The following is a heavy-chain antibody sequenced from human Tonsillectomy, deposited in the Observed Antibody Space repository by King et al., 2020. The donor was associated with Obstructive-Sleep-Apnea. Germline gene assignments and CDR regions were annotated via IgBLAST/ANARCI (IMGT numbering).Heavy chain of an antibody. V-gene: IGHV4-59*01. CDR1: GGSISSYY. CDR2: VYYTGST. J-gene: IGHJ4*02. CDR3: ARDGGSSSWHFDY. Sequence: QLQESGPGLVKPSETLSLTCTVSGGSISSYYWSWLRQPPGKGLEWIGYVYYTGSTNYNPSLKSRVTISVDTSKNQFSLKLSSVTAADTAVYYCARDGGSSSWHFDYWGQGTLVTVSS. D-gene: IGHD6-13*01.